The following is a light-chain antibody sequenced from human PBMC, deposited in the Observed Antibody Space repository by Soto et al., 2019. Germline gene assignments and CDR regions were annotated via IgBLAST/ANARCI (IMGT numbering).Light chain of an antibody. CDR2: EVT. J-gene: IGLJ2*01. CDR3: SSYTTSVTRVV. V-gene: IGLV2-8*01. Sequence: QSVLTQPPSASGSPGQSVTISCTGTRSDVGGYNFVSWYQQHPGKAPKLLIYEVTQRPSGVPDRFSASKSGNTASLTVSGLQAEDEADYYCSSYTTSVTRVVFGGGTKLTVL. CDR1: RSDVGGYNF.